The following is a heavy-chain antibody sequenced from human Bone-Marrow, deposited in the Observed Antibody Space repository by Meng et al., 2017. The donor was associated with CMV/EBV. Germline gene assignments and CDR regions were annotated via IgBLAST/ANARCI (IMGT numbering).Heavy chain of an antibody. J-gene: IGHJ6*02. CDR3: ARSRSTVYYYYGMDV. CDR1: GYTFTGYY. Sequence: ASVKVSCKASGYTFTGYYMHWVRQAPGQGLEWMGWINPNSGGTNYAQKFQGRVTMTRDTSISTAYMELSSVTAADTAVYYCARSRSTVYYYYGMDVWGQGTTVTVSS. V-gene: IGHV1-2*02. D-gene: IGHD2-2*01. CDR2: INPNSGGT.